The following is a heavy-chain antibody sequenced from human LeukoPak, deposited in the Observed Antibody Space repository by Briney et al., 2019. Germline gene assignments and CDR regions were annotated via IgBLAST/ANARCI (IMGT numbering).Heavy chain of an antibody. J-gene: IGHJ5*02. CDR2: IYHSGST. D-gene: IGHD6-13*01. CDR1: GYSISSGYY. CDR3: ARGSWYRNWFDP. Sequence: PSETLSLTCTVSGYSISSGYYWGWIRQPPGKGLEWIGSIYHSGSTYYNPSLKSRVTISVDTSKNQFSLKLSSVTAADTAVYYCARGSWYRNWFDPWGQGTLVTVSS. V-gene: IGHV4-38-2*02.